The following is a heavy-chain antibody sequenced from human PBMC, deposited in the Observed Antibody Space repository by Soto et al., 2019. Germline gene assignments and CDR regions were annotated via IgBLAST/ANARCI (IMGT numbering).Heavy chain of an antibody. V-gene: IGHV3-30*18. CDR2: ISYDGSNT. CDR1: ESTFRSYS. Sequence: GGSLRLSCAASESTFRSYSMHWVRQAPGKGLEWVAIISYDGSNTYYADSVKGRFTISRDNSKNTLYLQMNSLRAEDTSVYYCAKEGGLSGSYYISSSYYFDYWGQGTLVTVSS. D-gene: IGHD1-26*01. CDR3: AKEGGLSGSYYISSSYYFDY. J-gene: IGHJ4*02.